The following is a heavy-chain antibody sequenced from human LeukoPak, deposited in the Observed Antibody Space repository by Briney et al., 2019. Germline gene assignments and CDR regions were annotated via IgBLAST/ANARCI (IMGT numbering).Heavy chain of an antibody. CDR1: GGSISSSSYY. CDR2: IYYSGST. V-gene: IGHV4-39*07. CDR3: ARTKDVSPFDY. D-gene: IGHD3-16*02. Sequence: PSETLSLTCTVSGGSISSSSYYWGWLRQPPGKGLEWIGSIYYSGSTYYNPSLKSRVTISVDTSKNQFSLKLSSVTAADTAVYYCARTKDVSPFDYWGQGTLVTVSS. J-gene: IGHJ4*02.